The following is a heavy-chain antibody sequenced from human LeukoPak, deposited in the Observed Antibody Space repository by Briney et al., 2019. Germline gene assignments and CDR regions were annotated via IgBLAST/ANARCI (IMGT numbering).Heavy chain of an antibody. Sequence: GGSLRLSCAASGFTFSNFAMNWVRQAPGKGLEWVTAISSSGGLTFYADSVKGRFTVSRDNSKSTLYLQMNRLRVEDTAVYYCAKVISGWYPFGDWGQGTLVTVSS. CDR3: AKVISGWYPFGD. CDR2: ISSSGGLT. D-gene: IGHD6-19*01. CDR1: GFTFSNFA. J-gene: IGHJ4*02. V-gene: IGHV3-23*01.